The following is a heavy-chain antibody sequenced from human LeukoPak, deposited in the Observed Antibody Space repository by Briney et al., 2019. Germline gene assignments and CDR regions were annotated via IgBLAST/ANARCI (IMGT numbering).Heavy chain of an antibody. Sequence: ASVKVSCKASGYTFTSYGISWLRQAPGQGLEWMGWISAYNGNTNYVQKLQGRVTMTTDTSTSTAYMELRSLTSDDTAVYYCARDDQVVAIDDYYYGMDVWGQGATVTVSS. CDR1: GYTFTSYG. CDR2: ISAYNGNT. V-gene: IGHV1-18*01. CDR3: ARDDQVVAIDDYYYGMDV. D-gene: IGHD2-2*01. J-gene: IGHJ6*02.